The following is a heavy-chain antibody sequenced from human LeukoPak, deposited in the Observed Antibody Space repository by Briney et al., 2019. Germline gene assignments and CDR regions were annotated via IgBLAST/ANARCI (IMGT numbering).Heavy chain of an antibody. CDR3: ARHRITMIPAGYFQH. V-gene: IGHV4-59*04. J-gene: IGHJ1*01. D-gene: IGHD3-22*01. CDR2: IYYSGST. CDR1: GGSISSYY. Sequence: PSETLSLTCTVSGGSISSYYWSWIRQPPGKGLEWIGYIYYSGSTYYNPSLKSRVTISVDTSKNQFSLKLSSVTAADTAVYYCARHRITMIPAGYFQHWGQGTLVTVSS.